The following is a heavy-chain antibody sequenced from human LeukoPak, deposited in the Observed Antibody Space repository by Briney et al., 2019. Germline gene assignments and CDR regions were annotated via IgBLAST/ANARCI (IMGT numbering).Heavy chain of an antibody. CDR1: GGSFSGYY. Sequence: SETLSPTCAVYGGSFSGYYWSWIRQPPGKGLEWIGEINHSGSTNYNPSLKSRVTISVDTSKNQFSLKLSSVTAADTAVYYCARTPLRGSYYFDYWGQGTLVTVSS. J-gene: IGHJ4*02. CDR3: ARTPLRGSYYFDY. D-gene: IGHD2-15*01. CDR2: INHSGST. V-gene: IGHV4-34*01.